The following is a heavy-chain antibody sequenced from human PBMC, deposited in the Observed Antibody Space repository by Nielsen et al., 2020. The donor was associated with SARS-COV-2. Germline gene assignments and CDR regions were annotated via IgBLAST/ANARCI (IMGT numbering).Heavy chain of an antibody. Sequence: GESLKISCAASGFTFSSFWMNWVRQAPGKGLEWVANIKQDGRDKYYVDSVKGRFTISRDNAKNILYLQMNNLRAEDTAVYYCVKDGAYYGVRGVVHFGYGGRGNLVTVSS. CDR3: VKDGAYYGVRGVVHFGY. V-gene: IGHV3-7*01. D-gene: IGHD3-10*01. CDR1: GFTFSSFW. J-gene: IGHJ4*02. CDR2: IKQDGRDK.